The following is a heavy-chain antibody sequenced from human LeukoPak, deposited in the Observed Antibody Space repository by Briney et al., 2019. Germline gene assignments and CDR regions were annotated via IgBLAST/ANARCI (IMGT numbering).Heavy chain of an antibody. CDR1: GDSISAYY. J-gene: IGHJ5*02. D-gene: IGHD2-2*01. V-gene: IGHV4-39*01. CDR3: ARHWWDIVVVPAAMGNWFDP. CDR2: IYYSGST. Sequence: SETLSLTCTVSGDSISAYYWSWIRQPPGKGLEWIGSIYYSGSTYYNPSLKSRVTISVDTSKNQFSLKLSSVTAADTAVYYCARHWWDIVVVPAAMGNWFDPWGQGTLVTVSS.